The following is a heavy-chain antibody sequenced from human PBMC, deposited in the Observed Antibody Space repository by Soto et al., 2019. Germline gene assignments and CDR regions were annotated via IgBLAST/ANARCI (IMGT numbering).Heavy chain of an antibody. CDR1: GGSISSGDYY. Sequence: PSETLSLTCTVSGGSISSGDYYWSWIRQPPGKGLEWIGYIYYSGSTYYNPSLKSRVTISVDTSKNQFSLKLSSVTAADTAVYYCARGSYYYDSSGYYHYWGPGTLVTAPQ. CDR3: ARGSYYYDSSGYYHY. J-gene: IGHJ4*02. V-gene: IGHV4-30-4*01. CDR2: IYYSGST. D-gene: IGHD3-22*01.